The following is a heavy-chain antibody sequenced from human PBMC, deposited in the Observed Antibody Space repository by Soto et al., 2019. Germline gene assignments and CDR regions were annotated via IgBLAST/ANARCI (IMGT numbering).Heavy chain of an antibody. CDR3: ARVGGYDLSFDY. D-gene: IGHD5-12*01. J-gene: IGHJ4*02. CDR2: IYYSGST. Sequence: PSETLSLTCTVSGGSISSYYWSWIRQPPGKGLEWIGYIYYSGSTNYNPSLKSRVTISVDTSKNQFSLKLSSVTAADTAVYYCARVGGYDLSFDYWGQGTLVTVSS. V-gene: IGHV4-59*01. CDR1: GGSISSYY.